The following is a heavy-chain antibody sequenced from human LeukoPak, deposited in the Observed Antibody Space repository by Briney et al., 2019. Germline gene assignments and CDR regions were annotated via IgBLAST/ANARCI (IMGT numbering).Heavy chain of an antibody. CDR1: GYTLTELS. D-gene: IGHD3-10*01. CDR3: ATGNMVRGVMSYGMDV. V-gene: IGHV1-24*01. CDR2: FDPEDGET. J-gene: IGHJ6*02. Sequence: ASVKVSCKVSGYTLTELSMHWVGQAPGKGLEWMGGFDPEDGETIYAQKFQGRVTMTEDTSTDTAYMELSSLRSEDTAVYYCATGNMVRGVMSYGMDVWGRGTTVTVSS.